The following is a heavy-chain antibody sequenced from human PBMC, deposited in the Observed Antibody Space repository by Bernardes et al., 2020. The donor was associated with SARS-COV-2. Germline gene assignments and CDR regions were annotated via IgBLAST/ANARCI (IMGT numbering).Heavy chain of an antibody. CDR1: GFTFSNYW. D-gene: IGHD4-17*01. Sequence: GGSLRLSCAASGFTFSNYWMSWVRQAPGKGLEWVANIKQDESEKYYVDSVKGRFTISRDNAQNSLSLQMNSLRAEDTAVYYCAKHMLTVTFFDIWGQGTMVTVSS. V-gene: IGHV3-7*01. CDR3: AKHMLTVTFFDI. J-gene: IGHJ3*02. CDR2: IKQDESEK.